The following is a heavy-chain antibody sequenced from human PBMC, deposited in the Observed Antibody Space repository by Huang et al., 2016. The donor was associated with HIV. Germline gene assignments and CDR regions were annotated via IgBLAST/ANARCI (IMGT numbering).Heavy chain of an antibody. CDR3: ARDRWYHGY. V-gene: IGHV3-7*01. Sequence: GLSWVANIKQDGSEKYYVDSVKGRFTISRDNAKNSLYLQMNSLRAEDTAVYYCARDRWYHGYWGQGTLVTGSS. CDR2: IKQDGSEK. D-gene: IGHD6-13*01. J-gene: IGHJ4*02.